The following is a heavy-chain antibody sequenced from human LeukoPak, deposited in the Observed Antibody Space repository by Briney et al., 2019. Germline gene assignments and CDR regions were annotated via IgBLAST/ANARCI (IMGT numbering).Heavy chain of an antibody. CDR1: GGSFSGYY. CDR2: INHSGST. Sequence: SETLSLTRAVSGGSFSGYYWSWIRQPPGKGLEWIGEINHSGSTNYNPSLKRRVTIPVDTSKNQFSLKLSSVTAADTAVYYCARALALRFDPWGQGTLVTVSS. CDR3: ARALALRFDP. J-gene: IGHJ5*02. V-gene: IGHV4-34*01. D-gene: IGHD2/OR15-2a*01.